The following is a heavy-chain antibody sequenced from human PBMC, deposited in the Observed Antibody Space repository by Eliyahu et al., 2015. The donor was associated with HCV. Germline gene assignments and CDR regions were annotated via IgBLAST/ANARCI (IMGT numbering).Heavy chain of an antibody. J-gene: IGHJ6*02. CDR3: AKDYSVADCSSTSCYLNDYYYYYGMDV. CDR2: ISYDGSNK. D-gene: IGHD2-2*01. V-gene: IGHV3-30*18. CDR1: GFXFSSYG. Sequence: QVQLVESGGGVVQPGRSLRLSCAASGFXFSSYGMXWVRXAPGXGLEGVAVISYDGSNKYYAXSVKGRFTISRDNSKNTLYLQMNSLRAEDTAVYYCAKDYSVADCSSTSCYLNDYYYYYGMDVWGQGTTVTVSS.